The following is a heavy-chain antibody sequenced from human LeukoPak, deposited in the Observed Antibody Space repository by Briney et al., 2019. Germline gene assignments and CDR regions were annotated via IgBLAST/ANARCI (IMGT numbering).Heavy chain of an antibody. CDR1: GYTFTTRYY. J-gene: IGHJ4*02. CDR3: AREESGGYFDY. CDR2: INTSGGGT. V-gene: IGHV1-46*01. Sequence: ASVKISCKASGYTFTTRYYMHWMRQASGQGLEWIGIINTSGGGTNYAQKFQGRVTMTRDTSTSTVYMELGSLTSEDTAVYYCAREESGGYFDYWGQGTLVTVSS. D-gene: IGHD2-8*02.